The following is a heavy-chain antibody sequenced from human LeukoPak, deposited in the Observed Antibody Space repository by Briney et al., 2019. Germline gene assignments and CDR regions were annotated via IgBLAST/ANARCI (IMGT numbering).Heavy chain of an antibody. CDR3: ARLGVEAYDSSGYYYFDY. D-gene: IGHD3-22*01. CDR2: IYPGDSDT. CDR1: GYSFTNYW. V-gene: IGHV5-51*01. Sequence: GESLKISCKSSGYSFTNYWIGWGRQMPGKGLEWMGTIYPGDSDTRYRPSFQGQVSISADKSISTAYLQWSSLKASDTAMYYCARLGVEAYDSSGYYYFDYWGQGALVTVSS. J-gene: IGHJ4*02.